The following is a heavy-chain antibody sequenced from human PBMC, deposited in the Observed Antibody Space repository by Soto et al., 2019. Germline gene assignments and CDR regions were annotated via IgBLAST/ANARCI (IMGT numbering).Heavy chain of an antibody. CDR2: ISGRGGAT. D-gene: IGHD1-7*01. V-gene: IGHV3-23*01. Sequence: RLAXAAAXFTFSGYGMNWXRQATGKGVEWVSAISGRGGATYYAGSVKGRVTISRDNSKNTLYLQMNSLRAEDTAIYYCAKDKGDELFLGYYDYSGQGTLVTVSS. J-gene: IGHJ4*02. CDR1: XFTFSGYG. CDR3: AKDKGDELFLGYYDY.